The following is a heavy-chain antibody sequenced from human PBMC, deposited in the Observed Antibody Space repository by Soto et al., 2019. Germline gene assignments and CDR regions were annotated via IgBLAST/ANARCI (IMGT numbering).Heavy chain of an antibody. D-gene: IGHD1-26*01. J-gene: IGHJ4*02. CDR2: VSYSGST. CDR1: GDSGSGGGYY. V-gene: IGHV4-31*11. CDR3: TAGVGSYYVY. Sequence: QVQLQESGLGMVKPSQTLSLTCAISGDSGSGGGYYWSWFSQHRGKGLEWIGYVSYSGSTYYNPFLESRLIISVDTSNNQFSLNLSSVTAADTAVYYCTAGVGSYYVYWGQGTLVTVS.